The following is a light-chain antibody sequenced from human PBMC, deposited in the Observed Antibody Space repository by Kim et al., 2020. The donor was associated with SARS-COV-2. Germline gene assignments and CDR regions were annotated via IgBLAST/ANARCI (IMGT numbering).Light chain of an antibody. V-gene: IGKV3-20*01. CDR2: GAS. J-gene: IGKJ2*01. CDR1: QSVSSSY. CDR3: HQYGGSPNT. Sequence: EIVLTQSPGTLSLSPGERATLSCRASQSVSSSYLAWYQHKPGQAPGLLIYGASSRATGIPDRFSGSGSGTDFTLTISRLEPEDFAVYYCHQYGGSPNTFGQGTKLEI.